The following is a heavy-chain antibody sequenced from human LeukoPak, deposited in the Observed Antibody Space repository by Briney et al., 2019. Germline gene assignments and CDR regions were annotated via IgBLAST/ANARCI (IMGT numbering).Heavy chain of an antibody. J-gene: IGHJ5*02. Sequence: ASVKVSCKASGYTFTGYYMHWVRQAPGQGLEWMGWINPNSGGTNYAQKFQGRVTMTRDTSISTAYMELSTLRSDDTAVYYCARGRSGYDQNWFDPWGQGTLVTVSS. CDR2: INPNSGGT. V-gene: IGHV1-2*02. D-gene: IGHD5-12*01. CDR1: GYTFTGYY. CDR3: ARGRSGYDQNWFDP.